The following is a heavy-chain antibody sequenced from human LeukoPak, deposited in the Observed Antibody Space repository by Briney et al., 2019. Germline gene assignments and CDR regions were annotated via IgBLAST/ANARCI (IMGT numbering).Heavy chain of an antibody. CDR2: IKQDGSEK. CDR3: ARDIFGGTYYYDSSGSKGYFDY. CDR1: GFTFGTYW. V-gene: IGHV3-7*01. Sequence: GGSLRLSRAASGFTFGTYWMSWVRQAPGKGLEWVANIKQDGSEKYYVDSVKGRFTISRDNAKNSLYLQMNSLRAEDTAVYYCARDIFGGTYYYDSSGSKGYFDYWGQGTLVTVSS. J-gene: IGHJ4*02. D-gene: IGHD3-22*01.